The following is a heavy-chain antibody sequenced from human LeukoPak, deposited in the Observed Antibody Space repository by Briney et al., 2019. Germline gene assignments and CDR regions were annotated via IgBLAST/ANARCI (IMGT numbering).Heavy chain of an antibody. CDR1: GGSISSYY. J-gene: IGHJ4*02. CDR2: IYYSGST. CDR3: ARDCSGGSCFGL. Sequence: SETLSLTCTVSGGSISSYYWSWIRQPPGKGLEWIGYIYYSGSTNYNPSLKSRVTISVDTSKNQFSLKLSSVTAADTAVYYCARDCSGGSCFGLWGQGTLVTVSS. D-gene: IGHD2-15*01. V-gene: IGHV4-59*01.